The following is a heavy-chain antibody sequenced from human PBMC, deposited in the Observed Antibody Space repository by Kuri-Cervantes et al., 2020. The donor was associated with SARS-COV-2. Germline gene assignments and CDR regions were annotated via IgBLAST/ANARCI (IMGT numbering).Heavy chain of an antibody. CDR3: ARGSSSWDFDY. V-gene: IGHV4-59*01. CDR1: GGSISSYY. J-gene: IGHJ4*02. CDR2: IYYSVST. Sequence: ESLKISCTVSGGSISSYYWSWIRQPPGKGLEWIGYIYYSVSTNYNPSLKSRVTISVDTSKNQFSLKLSSVTAADTAVYYCARGSSSWDFDYWGQGTLVTVSS. D-gene: IGHD6-13*01.